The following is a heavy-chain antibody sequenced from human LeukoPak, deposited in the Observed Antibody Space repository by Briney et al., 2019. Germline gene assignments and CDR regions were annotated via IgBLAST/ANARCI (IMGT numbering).Heavy chain of an antibody. D-gene: IGHD6-19*01. CDR3: ARGSSSGWHYNWFDP. Sequence: GGSLRLSCAVSGFTFSSYEMNWVRQAPGKGLEYVSAISSNGGSTYYANSVKGRFTISRDNSKNTLYLQMGSLRAEDMAVYYCARGSSSGWHYNWFDPWGQGTLVTVSS. CDR2: ISSNGGST. CDR1: GFTFSSYE. J-gene: IGHJ5*02. V-gene: IGHV3-64*01.